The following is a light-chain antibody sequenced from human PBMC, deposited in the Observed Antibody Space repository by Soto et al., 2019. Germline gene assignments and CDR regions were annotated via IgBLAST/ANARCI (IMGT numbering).Light chain of an antibody. CDR3: QQFGSFT. J-gene: IGKJ3*01. Sequence: ELVLTQSPGTLSLSPGEGATLSCRASQSISSTYLAWYQQKPGQAPRLLIYATSTRATGIPDRFSGSGSRTDFTLTISRLEPEYFAVYYCQQFGSFTFGPGTKVDFK. CDR2: ATS. V-gene: IGKV3-20*01. CDR1: QSISSTY.